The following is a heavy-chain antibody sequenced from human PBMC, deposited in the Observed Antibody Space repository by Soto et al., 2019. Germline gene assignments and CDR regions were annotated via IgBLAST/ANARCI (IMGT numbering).Heavy chain of an antibody. J-gene: IGHJ4*02. CDR3: ARLALVTRIFDY. CDR1: GGSISSGGYS. D-gene: IGHD2-21*02. CDR2: VYHSGNP. V-gene: IGHV4-30-2*01. Sequence: QLQLQESGSGLVKPSQTLSLTCAVSGGSISSGGYSWSWIRQPPGKGLEWIGYVYHSGNPYYNPSLKGRVTISLDRSKNQSSLELGSVTAADTAVYYCARLALVTRIFDYWGQGTLVTVSS.